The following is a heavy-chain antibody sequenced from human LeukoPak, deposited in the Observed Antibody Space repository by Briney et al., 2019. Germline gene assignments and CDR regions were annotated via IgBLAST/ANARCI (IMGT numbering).Heavy chain of an antibody. CDR3: AREGGFYRPLDY. D-gene: IGHD6-25*01. V-gene: IGHV4-4*02. CDR2: VHLDGRT. J-gene: IGHJ4*02. Sequence: PSETLSLTCGVSGGSVSSTNWWTWIRQPPGRGLEWIGEVHLDGRTNFNPSLKSRLTMSVDLSENHVSLKLTSVTAADTAVYYCAREGGFYRPLDYSGQGTLVTVSS. CDR1: GGSVSSTNW.